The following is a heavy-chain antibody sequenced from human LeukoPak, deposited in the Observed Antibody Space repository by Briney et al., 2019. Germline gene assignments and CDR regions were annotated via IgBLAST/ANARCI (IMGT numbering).Heavy chain of an antibody. Sequence: SETLSLTCAVSGASISSSNYYWGWVRQSPGKGLEWIGNIYSSGDTYYNASLKSRVTMYIDTSKNQFSLKLSSVTAADTAMYYCAKSNGYGLIDYWGQGTLVTVSS. CDR2: IYSSGDT. V-gene: IGHV4-39*01. CDR1: GASISSSNYY. CDR3: AKSNGYGLIDY. D-gene: IGHD5-12*01. J-gene: IGHJ4*02.